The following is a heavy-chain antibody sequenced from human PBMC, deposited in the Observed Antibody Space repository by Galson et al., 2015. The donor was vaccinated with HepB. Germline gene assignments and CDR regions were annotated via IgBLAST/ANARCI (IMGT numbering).Heavy chain of an antibody. CDR2: IIPIFGTA. CDR1: GGTFNSYA. V-gene: IGHV1-69*13. J-gene: IGHJ6*03. CDR3: AGPIVVVPAAPFAYYMDV. Sequence: SVKVSCKASGGTFNSYAISWVRQAPGQGLEWMGGIIPIFGTANYAQKFQGRVTITADESTSTAYMELSSLRSEDTAVYYCAGPIVVVPAAPFAYYMDVWGKGTTVTVSS. D-gene: IGHD2-2*01.